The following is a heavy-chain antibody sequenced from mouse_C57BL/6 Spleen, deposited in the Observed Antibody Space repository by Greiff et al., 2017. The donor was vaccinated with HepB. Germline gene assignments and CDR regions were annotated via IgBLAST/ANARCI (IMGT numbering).Heavy chain of an antibody. V-gene: IGHV1-52*01. Sequence: QVQLQHPGAELVRPGSSVKLSCKASGYTFTSYWMHWVKQRPIQGLEWIGNIDPSDSETHYNQKFKDKATLTVDKSSSTAYMQLSSLTSEDSAVYYCAKVDSSGYLAMDYWGQGTSVTVSS. J-gene: IGHJ4*01. CDR3: AKVDSSGYLAMDY. CDR1: GYTFTSYW. CDR2: IDPSDSET. D-gene: IGHD3-2*02.